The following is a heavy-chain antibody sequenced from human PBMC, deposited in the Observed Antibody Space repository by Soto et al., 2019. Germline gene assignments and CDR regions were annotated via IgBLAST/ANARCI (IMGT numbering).Heavy chain of an antibody. CDR1: GFTFSSYE. V-gene: IGHV3-48*03. CDR3: ARGVGDY. CDR2: ILSPCSTI. J-gene: IGHJ4*02. Sequence: SLNLSFSSSGFTFSSYEMNWVRQAPGKGLEWFSYILSPCSTIYYADSVKGRFTISRDNAKNALYLQMNSLRAEDTAVDYCARGVGDYWGQGTLVTVS.